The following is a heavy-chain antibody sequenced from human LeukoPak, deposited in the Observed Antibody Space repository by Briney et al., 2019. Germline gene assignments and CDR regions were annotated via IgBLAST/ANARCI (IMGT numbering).Heavy chain of an antibody. V-gene: IGHV4-4*07. Sequence: PSDTLSLTCSVSGGSINNNYWSWIRQSAGKGLEWIGRVFPTGKHHYNPSLLGRVTMSVDTSSSQVSLSLNSVTATDTAVDYCARGGTRDLLLDPWGQGTLVTV. D-gene: IGHD3-16*01. J-gene: IGHJ5*02. CDR2: VFPTGKH. CDR1: GGSINNNY. CDR3: ARGGTRDLLLDP.